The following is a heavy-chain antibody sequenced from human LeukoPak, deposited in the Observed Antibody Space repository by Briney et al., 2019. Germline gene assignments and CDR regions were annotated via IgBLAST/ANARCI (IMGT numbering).Heavy chain of an antibody. J-gene: IGHJ6*02. Sequence: ASVKVSCKASGYTFTSYGISWVRQAPGQGREWMGWISAYNGNTNYAQKLQGRVTMTTDTSTSTAYMELSSLRSEDTAVYYCARDRYYDSSVPNMDVWGQGTTVTVSS. CDR2: ISAYNGNT. CDR3: ARDRYYDSSVPNMDV. CDR1: GYTFTSYG. V-gene: IGHV1-18*01. D-gene: IGHD3-22*01.